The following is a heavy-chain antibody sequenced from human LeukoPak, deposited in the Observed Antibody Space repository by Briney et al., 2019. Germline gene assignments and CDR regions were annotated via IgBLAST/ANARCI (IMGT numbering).Heavy chain of an antibody. V-gene: IGHV1-2*02. CDR3: ARGDLVPAAYRGGNPDY. CDR1: GYTFTGYY. J-gene: IGHJ4*02. D-gene: IGHD2-2*01. CDR2: INPNSGGT. Sequence: ASVKVSCKASGYTFTGYYMHWVRQAPRQGLEWMGWINPNSGGTNYAQKFQGRVTMTRDTSISTAYMELSRLRSDDTAVYYCARGDLVPAAYRGGNPDYWGQGTLVTVSS.